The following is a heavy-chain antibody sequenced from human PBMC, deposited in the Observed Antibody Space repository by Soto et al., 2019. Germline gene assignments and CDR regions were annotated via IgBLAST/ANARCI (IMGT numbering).Heavy chain of an antibody. V-gene: IGHV4-39*01. CDR3: SRHVGGYYYYMDV. Sequence: SETLSLTCTFSGGSVSSGSYYWGWIRQPPGKGLEWIGSIYYSGNTYYNPSLKSRVTISVDTSKNQFSLKLSSVTAADTAVYYCSRHVGGYYYYMDVWGKGTTVTLSS. CDR2: IYYSGNT. J-gene: IGHJ6*03. D-gene: IGHD2-15*01. CDR1: GGSVSSGSYY.